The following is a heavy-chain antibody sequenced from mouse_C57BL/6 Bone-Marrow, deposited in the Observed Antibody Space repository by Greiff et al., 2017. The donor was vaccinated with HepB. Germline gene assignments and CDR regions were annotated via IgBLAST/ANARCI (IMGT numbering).Heavy chain of an antibody. V-gene: IGHV5-17*01. J-gene: IGHJ4*01. CDR3: ARLEFTTVVAHYYAMDY. CDR1: GFTFSDYG. CDR2: ISSGSSTI. D-gene: IGHD1-1*01. Sequence: EVKLMESGGGLVKPGGSLKLSCAASGFTFSDYGMHWVRQAPEKGLEWVAYISSGSSTIYYADTVTGRFTISRDNAKNTLFLQMTSLRSEDTAMYYCARLEFTTVVAHYYAMDYWGQGTSVTVSS.